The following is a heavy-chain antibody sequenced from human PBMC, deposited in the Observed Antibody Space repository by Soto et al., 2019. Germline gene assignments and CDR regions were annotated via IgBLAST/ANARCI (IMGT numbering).Heavy chain of an antibody. J-gene: IGHJ4*02. Sequence: QMEQSGAEVRKPGSSVKVSCKPSGGSLTSYPMAWVRQAPGQGFEWMGGIIPIHGTTEYAQKFQGRVTITAAESTNRATLKRPGLPSEDTAVYYCAEGWGLVSWGQGPPVPSPQ. CDR2: IIPIHGTT. V-gene: IGHV1-69*01. CDR1: GGSLTSYP. CDR3: AEGWGLVS. D-gene: IGHD3-16*01.